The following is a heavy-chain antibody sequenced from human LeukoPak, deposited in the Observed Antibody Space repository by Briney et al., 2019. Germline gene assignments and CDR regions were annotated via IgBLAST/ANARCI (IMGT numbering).Heavy chain of an antibody. D-gene: IGHD4-17*01. CDR1: GFTFSSYA. V-gene: IGHV3-30*04. CDR3: ASTVTTLYYFDY. CDR2: ISYDGSNK. J-gene: IGHJ4*02. Sequence: GGSLRLSCAASGFTFSSYAMHWVRQAPGKGLEWVAVISYDGSNKYYADSVKGRFTISRDNSKNTLYLQMNSLRAEDTAVYYCASTVTTLYYFDYWGQGTLVTVSS.